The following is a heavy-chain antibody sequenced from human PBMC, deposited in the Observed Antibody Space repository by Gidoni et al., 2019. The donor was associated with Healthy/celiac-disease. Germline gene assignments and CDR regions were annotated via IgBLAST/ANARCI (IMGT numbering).Heavy chain of an antibody. V-gene: IGHV3-30-3*01. Sequence: QVQLVESGGGVVQPGRSLRLSCAASGFTFSSYAMHWVRQAPGKGLEWVAVISYDGSNKYYADSVKGRFTISRDNSKNTLYLRLNSLRVEDTAVYYCARDLTGIAAARSWFDPWGQGTLVTVSS. J-gene: IGHJ5*02. CDR1: GFTFSSYA. CDR3: ARDLTGIAAARSWFDP. CDR2: ISYDGSNK. D-gene: IGHD6-13*01.